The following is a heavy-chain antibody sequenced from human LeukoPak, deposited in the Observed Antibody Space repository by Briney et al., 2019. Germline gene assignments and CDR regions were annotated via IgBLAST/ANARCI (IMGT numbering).Heavy chain of an antibody. CDR1: GSTFSSYW. CDR3: ARVGGRYSPLGY. V-gene: IGHV3-7*01. CDR2: IKQDGSEK. Sequence: GGSLRLSCAASGSTFSSYWMSWVRQAPGEGLEWVANIKQDGSEKYYVDSVKGRFTISRDNAKNSLYLQMISLRAEDTAVYYCARVGGRYSPLGYWGQGTLVTVSS. J-gene: IGHJ4*02. D-gene: IGHD3-16*02.